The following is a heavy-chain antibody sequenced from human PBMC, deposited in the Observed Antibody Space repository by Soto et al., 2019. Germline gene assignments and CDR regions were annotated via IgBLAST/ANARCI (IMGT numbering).Heavy chain of an antibody. CDR1: GGSFSGYY. D-gene: IGHD3-10*01. V-gene: IGHV4-34*01. Sequence: SETLFLTCAVYGGSFSGYYWSWIRQPPGKGLEWIGEINHSGSTNYNPSLKSRVTISVDTSKNQFSLKLSPVTAADTAVYYCARGGGKSAYYYYGMDVWGQGTTVTVSS. CDR3: ARGGGKSAYYYYGMDV. CDR2: INHSGST. J-gene: IGHJ6*02.